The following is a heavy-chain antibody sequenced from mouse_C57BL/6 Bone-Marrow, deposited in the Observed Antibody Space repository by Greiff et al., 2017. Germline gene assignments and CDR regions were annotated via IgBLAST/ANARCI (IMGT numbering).Heavy chain of an antibody. Sequence: VQLQQSGPELVKPGASVKISCKASGYAFSSSWMNWVKQRPGKGLEWIGRIYPGDGDTNYNGKFKGKATLTADKSSSTSYMQLSSLTSEYSAVYFCARQRRPHYYAMDYWGQGTSVTVSS. V-gene: IGHV1-82*01. CDR1: GYAFSSSW. CDR2: IYPGDGDT. J-gene: IGHJ4*01. CDR3: ARQRRPHYYAMDY. D-gene: IGHD3-2*02.